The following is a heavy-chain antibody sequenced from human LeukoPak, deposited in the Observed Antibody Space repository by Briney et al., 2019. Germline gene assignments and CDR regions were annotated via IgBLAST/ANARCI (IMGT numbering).Heavy chain of an antibody. D-gene: IGHD2-21*02. CDR3: ASLVVVVVTASEIDY. V-gene: IGHV4-59*08. Sequence: PSGTLSLTCTVSGGSISSYYWSWIRQPPGKGLEWIGYIYYSGSTNYNPSLKSRVTISVDTSKNQFSLKLRSVTAADTAVYYCASLVVVVVTASEIDYWGQGTLVTVSS. CDR2: IYYSGST. J-gene: IGHJ4*02. CDR1: GGSISSYY.